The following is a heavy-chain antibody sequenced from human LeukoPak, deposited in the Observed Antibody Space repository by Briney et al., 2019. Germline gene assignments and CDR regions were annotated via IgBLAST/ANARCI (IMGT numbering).Heavy chain of an antibody. J-gene: IGHJ4*02. CDR1: GFTFSNYA. Sequence: GGSLRLSCAASGFTFSNYAMSWARRAPGKGLEWVAAISGSGGSTYYADSVKGRFTISRDNSKNTLYLKMNSLRAEDTAVYYCTKGTIWLPFDYWGQGTLVTVSS. CDR2: ISGSGGST. CDR3: TKGTIWLPFDY. D-gene: IGHD5-18*01. V-gene: IGHV3-23*01.